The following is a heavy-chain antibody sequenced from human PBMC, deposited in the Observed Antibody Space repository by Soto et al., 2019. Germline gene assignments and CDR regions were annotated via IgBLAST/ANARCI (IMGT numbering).Heavy chain of an antibody. J-gene: IGHJ4*02. D-gene: IGHD6-6*01. CDR2: ISSSSSYI. CDR3: ARMGLAARRSPGGY. CDR1: GFTFSSYS. Sequence: GGSLRLSCAASGFTFSSYSMNWVRQAPGKGLEWVSSISSSSSYIYYADSVKGRFNISRDNAKNSLYLQMNSLRAEDTAVYYCARMGLAARRSPGGYWGQGTLVTVSS. V-gene: IGHV3-21*01.